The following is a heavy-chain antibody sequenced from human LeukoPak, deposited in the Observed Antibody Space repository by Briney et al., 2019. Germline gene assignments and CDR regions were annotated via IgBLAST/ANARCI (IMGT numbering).Heavy chain of an antibody. V-gene: IGHV3-21*01. CDR1: GFTFSSYS. CDR2: ISSSSSYI. D-gene: IGHD3-22*01. CDR3: ARDGPDYYDSSGYYERVGKGVDY. J-gene: IGHJ4*02. Sequence: GGSLRLSCAASGFTFSSYSMNWVRQAPGKGLEWVSSISSSSSYIYYADSVKGRFTISRDNAKNSLYLQMNSLRAEDTAVYYCARDGPDYYDSSGYYERVGKGVDYWGQGTLVTVSS.